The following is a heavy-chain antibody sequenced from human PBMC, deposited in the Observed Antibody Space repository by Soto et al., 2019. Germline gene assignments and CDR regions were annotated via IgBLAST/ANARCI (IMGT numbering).Heavy chain of an antibody. J-gene: IGHJ4*01. Sequence: GGSLRLSCAASGFTFSNYGMHWVRQAPGKGLEWVAVISYNGNDKYHVDSVKGRFTISRDNSKNTLFLQMNSLRADDTAVYYCAKDSGRGSADYYFDYWGQEPWSPSPQ. CDR3: AKDSGRGSADYYFDY. CDR1: GFTFSNYG. CDR2: ISYNGNDK. V-gene: IGHV3-30*18. D-gene: IGHD3-10*01.